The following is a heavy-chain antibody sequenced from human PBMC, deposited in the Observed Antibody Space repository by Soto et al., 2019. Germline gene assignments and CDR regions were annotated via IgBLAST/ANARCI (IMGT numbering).Heavy chain of an antibody. Sequence: LRLSCSASGFTFSSYAMSWVRQAPGKGLEWVSAISGSGGSTYYADSVKGRFTISRDNSNNTLYLQMNSLRAEDTAVYYCAKASGIARLEPWGKGSMVNVSA. CDR2: ISGSGGST. D-gene: IGHD6-13*01. CDR3: AKASGIARLEP. J-gene: IGHJ5*02. CDR1: GFTFSSYA. V-gene: IGHV3-23*01.